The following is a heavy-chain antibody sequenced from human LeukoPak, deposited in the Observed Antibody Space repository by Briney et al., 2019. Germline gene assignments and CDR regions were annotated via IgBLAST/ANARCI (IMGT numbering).Heavy chain of an antibody. D-gene: IGHD2-2*01. CDR1: GFTFSSYA. Sequence: GKSLRLSCAASGFTFSSYAMSWVRQAPGKGLEWVSALSGSGGTTYYADSVRGRFIISRDNSKNTLYLQMNSLRAEDTAVYYCAKPRDPYCSSTSCYPTFDYWGQGTLVTVSS. CDR3: AKPRDPYCSSTSCYPTFDY. V-gene: IGHV3-23*01. J-gene: IGHJ4*02. CDR2: LSGSGGTT.